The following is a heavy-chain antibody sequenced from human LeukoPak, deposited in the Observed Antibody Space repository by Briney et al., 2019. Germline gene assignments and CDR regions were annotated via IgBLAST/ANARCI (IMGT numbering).Heavy chain of an antibody. CDR3: ASRITAPRFGVVITLLPPDY. CDR1: GGTFSSYA. J-gene: IGHJ4*02. D-gene: IGHD3-3*01. V-gene: IGHV1-69*13. Sequence: ASVKVSCKASGGTFSSYAISWVRQAPGQGLERMGGIIPIFGTANYAQKFQGRVTITADESTSTAYMELSSLRSEDTAVYYCASRITAPRFGVVITLLPPDYWGQGTLVTVSS. CDR2: IIPIFGTA.